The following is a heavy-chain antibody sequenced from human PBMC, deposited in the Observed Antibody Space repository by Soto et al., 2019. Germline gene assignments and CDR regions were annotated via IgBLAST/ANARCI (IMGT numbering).Heavy chain of an antibody. CDR3: AREGLVGATRYYYYSYGLDC. CDR1: GYTFTSYG. CDR2: MSAYNGNI. D-gene: IGHD1-26*01. Sequence: ASLKVSCKASGYTFTSYGVSWVRQAPGQGLEWMGWMSAYNGNINYAQKLQGRVTMTTGTSTSTAYMELRSLRSADTAVYYCAREGLVGATRYYYYSYGLDCWGQGTSVPVSS. J-gene: IGHJ6*02. V-gene: IGHV1-18*01.